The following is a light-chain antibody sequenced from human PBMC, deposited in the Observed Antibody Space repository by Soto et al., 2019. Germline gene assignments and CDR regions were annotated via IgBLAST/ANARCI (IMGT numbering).Light chain of an antibody. CDR3: QQYGSSPPIT. CDR2: GAS. Sequence: EIVLTQSPGTLSLSPGESATPSCRASQSVSSTYLAWYQQKPGQAPRPLIYGASSRATGIPDRFSGSGSGTDFTLTISRLEPEDFAVYYCQQYGSSPPITFGQGTRLEIK. J-gene: IGKJ5*01. V-gene: IGKV3-20*01. CDR1: QSVSSTY.